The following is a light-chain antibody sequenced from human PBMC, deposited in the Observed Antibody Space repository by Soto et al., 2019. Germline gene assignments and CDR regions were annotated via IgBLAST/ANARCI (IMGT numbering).Light chain of an antibody. CDR2: DAS. Sequence: DIQMTQSPSTLSASVLYRVTITCRASQSISSRLASYQQKPGKAPKLLIYDASSLESGVPSRFSGSGSGTEFTLTISSLQPEDVATYYCLHDYSFPWTFGQGTKVDI. CDR3: LHDYSFPWT. V-gene: IGKV1-5*01. J-gene: IGKJ1*01. CDR1: QSISSR.